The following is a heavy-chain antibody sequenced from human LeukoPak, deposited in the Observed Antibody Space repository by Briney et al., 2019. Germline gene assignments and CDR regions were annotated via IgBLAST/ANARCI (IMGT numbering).Heavy chain of an antibody. V-gene: IGHV1-2*02. CDR2: INPNSGGT. CDR3: ARARKYCSGGSCSGSWFDP. Sequence: GASVKVSCKASGYTFTGYYMHWVRQAPGQGLEWMGWINPNSGGTNYAQKFQGRVTMTRDTSISTAYMELSRLRSDDTAVYYCARARKYCSGGSCSGSWFDPWGQGTLVTVSS. D-gene: IGHD2-15*01. J-gene: IGHJ5*02. CDR1: GYTFTGYY.